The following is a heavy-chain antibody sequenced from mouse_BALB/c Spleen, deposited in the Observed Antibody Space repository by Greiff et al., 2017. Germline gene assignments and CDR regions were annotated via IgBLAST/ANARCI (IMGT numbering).Heavy chain of an antibody. CDR2: ISYSGST. D-gene: IGHD2-3*01. CDR3: ARWMDPYWYFDV. CDR1: GYSITSDYA. V-gene: IGHV3-2*02. Sequence: VQLQQSGPGLVKPSQSLSLTCTVTGYSITSDYAWNWIRQFPGNKLEWMGYISYSGSTSYNPSLKSRISITRDTSKNQFFLQLNSVTTEDTATYYCARWMDPYWYFDVWGAGTTVTVSS. J-gene: IGHJ1*01.